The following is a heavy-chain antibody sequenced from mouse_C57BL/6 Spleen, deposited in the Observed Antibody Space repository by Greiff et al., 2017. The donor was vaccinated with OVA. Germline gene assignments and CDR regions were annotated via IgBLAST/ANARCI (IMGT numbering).Heavy chain of an antibody. Sequence: EVQLQQSVAELVRPGASVKLSCTASGFNIKNTYMHWVKQRPEQGLEWIGRIDPANGNTKYAPKFQGKATITADTSSNTAYLQLSSLTSVDTAIYYCARCVVDDGYPYAMDYWGQGTSVTVSS. V-gene: IGHV14-3*01. D-gene: IGHD2-3*01. J-gene: IGHJ4*01. CDR2: IDPANGNT. CDR1: GFNIKNTY. CDR3: ARCVVDDGYPYAMDY.